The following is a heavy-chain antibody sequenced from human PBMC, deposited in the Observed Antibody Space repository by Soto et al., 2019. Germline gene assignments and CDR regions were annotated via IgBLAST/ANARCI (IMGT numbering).Heavy chain of an antibody. Sequence: EVQLVESGGGLVQPGGSLRLSCAASGFTFSSSEMYWVRQAPGKGLEWISYIHPGGQTIFYAESVKGRFTISRDNAKNSVYLQMNSLRADDTAVYYCERRGSRWGQGTMVTVSS. D-gene: IGHD2-15*01. CDR3: ERRGSR. J-gene: IGHJ3*01. V-gene: IGHV3-48*03. CDR2: IHPGGQTI. CDR1: GFTFSSSE.